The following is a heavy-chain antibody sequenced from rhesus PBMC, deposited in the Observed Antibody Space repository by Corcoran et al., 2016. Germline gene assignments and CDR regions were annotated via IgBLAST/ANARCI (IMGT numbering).Heavy chain of an antibody. D-gene: IGHD5-42*01. Sequence: QLQLQESGPGLVKPSETLSLTCAVPGGSSSRDSRGWIRQPPGKGLEWIGRISGSGGNTDYNPSLKSRVTISIATSKNQFSLRLRSVTAADTAVYYCARTTELGIPFDYWGQGVQVTVSS. CDR1: GGSSSRDS. CDR2: ISGSGGNT. CDR3: ARTTELGIPFDY. J-gene: IGHJ4*01. V-gene: IGHV4-173*01.